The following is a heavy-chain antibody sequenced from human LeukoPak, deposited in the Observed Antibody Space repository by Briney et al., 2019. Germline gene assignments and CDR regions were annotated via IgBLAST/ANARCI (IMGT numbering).Heavy chain of an antibody. V-gene: IGHV4-38-2*01. Sequence: PSETLSLTCAVSSYSISSGYYWGWIRQPPGKGLEWIGSIYHSGSTYYNPSLKSRVTISVDTSKNQFSLKLSSVTAADTAVYYCARVGYSYGPAGYWGQGTLSPSPQ. J-gene: IGHJ4*02. D-gene: IGHD5-18*01. CDR2: IYHSGST. CDR3: ARVGYSYGPAGY. CDR1: SYSISSGYY.